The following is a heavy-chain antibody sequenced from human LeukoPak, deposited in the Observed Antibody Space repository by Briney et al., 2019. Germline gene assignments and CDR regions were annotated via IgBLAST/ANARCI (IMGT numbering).Heavy chain of an antibody. D-gene: IGHD6-6*01. CDR2: IIPIFGTA. J-gene: IGHJ4*02. CDR1: GGTFSSYA. Sequence: GASVKVSCKASGGTFSSYAISWVRQAPGQGLEWMGGIIPIFGTANYAQKFQGRVTITADESTSTAYMELSSLRSEDTAVYYCARHFSSSGLINRAYYFDYWGQGTLVTVSS. V-gene: IGHV1-69*13. CDR3: ARHFSSSGLINRAYYFDY.